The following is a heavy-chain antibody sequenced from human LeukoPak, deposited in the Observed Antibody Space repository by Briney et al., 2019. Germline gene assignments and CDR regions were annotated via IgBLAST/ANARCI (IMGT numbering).Heavy chain of an antibody. V-gene: IGHV1-8*01. CDR1: GYTSTSYD. Sequence: ASVKVSCKASGYTSTSYDINWVRQATGQGLEWMGWTNPNSGNTGYAQKFQGRVTMTRNTSISTAYMELSSLRSEDTAVYYCARGLPGCSSTSCYLNWFDPWGQGTLVTVSS. CDR3: ARGLPGCSSTSCYLNWFDP. J-gene: IGHJ5*02. D-gene: IGHD2-2*01. CDR2: TNPNSGNT.